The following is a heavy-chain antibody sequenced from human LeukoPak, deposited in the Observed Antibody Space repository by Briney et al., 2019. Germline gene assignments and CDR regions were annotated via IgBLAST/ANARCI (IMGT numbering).Heavy chain of an antibody. CDR2: ISYDGSNK. D-gene: IGHD5-24*01. CDR1: GFTFSSYA. CDR3: AREPGDGYNEDEELGFPD. J-gene: IGHJ4*02. Sequence: PGGSLRLSCAASGFTFSSYAMHWVRQAPGKGLEWVAVISYDGSNKYYADSVKGRFTISRDNSKNTLYLQMNSLRAEDTAVYYCAREPGDGYNEDEELGFPDWGQGTLVTVSS. V-gene: IGHV3-30-3*01.